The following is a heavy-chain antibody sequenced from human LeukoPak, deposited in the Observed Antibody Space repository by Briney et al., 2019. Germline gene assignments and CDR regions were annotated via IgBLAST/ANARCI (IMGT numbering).Heavy chain of an antibody. CDR3: AKDLLEGEMAFDI. D-gene: IGHD3-16*01. CDR1: GFTFSSYA. V-gene: IGHV3-23*01. J-gene: IGHJ3*02. Sequence: RGSLRLSCAASGFTFSSYAMSWVRQAPGKGLEWVSAISGSGGSTYYADSVKGRFTVSRDNSKNTLYLQMNSLRAEDTAVYYCAKDLLEGEMAFDIWGQGTMVTVSS. CDR2: ISGSGGST.